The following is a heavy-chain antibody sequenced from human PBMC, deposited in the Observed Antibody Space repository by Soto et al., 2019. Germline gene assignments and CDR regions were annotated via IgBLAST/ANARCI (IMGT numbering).Heavy chain of an antibody. CDR1: GFTFSGSA. CDR3: TRSIAAAGTVAFDI. CDR2: IRSKANSYAT. Sequence: GGSLRLSCAASGFTFSGSAMHWVRQASGKGLEWVGRIRSKANSYATAYAASVKGRFTISRDDSKNTAYLQMNSLKTEDTAVYYCTRSIAAAGTVAFDIWGQGTMVTVSS. J-gene: IGHJ3*02. V-gene: IGHV3-73*01. D-gene: IGHD6-13*01.